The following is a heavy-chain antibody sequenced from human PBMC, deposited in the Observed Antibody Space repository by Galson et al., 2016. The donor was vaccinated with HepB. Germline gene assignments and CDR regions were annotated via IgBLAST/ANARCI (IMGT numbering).Heavy chain of an antibody. CDR3: ARGRDCGGYSGTGFPYYGMDV. Sequence: SLRLSCAASGFTFSDYWMHWVRQAPGKGLVWVSRLNRDGSSTTYADPGKGRFTISRDHAKNTLFLQMNSLRAEDTAVYYCARGRDCGGYSGTGFPYYGMDVWGQGATVTVSS. J-gene: IGHJ6*02. D-gene: IGHD2-21*01. CDR1: GFTFSDYW. CDR2: LNRDGSST. V-gene: IGHV3-74*01.